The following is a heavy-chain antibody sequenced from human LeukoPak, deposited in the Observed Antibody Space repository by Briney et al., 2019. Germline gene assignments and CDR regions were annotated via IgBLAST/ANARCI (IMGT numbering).Heavy chain of an antibody. V-gene: IGHV4-34*01. CDR2: INHSGST. Sequence: TSETLSLTCAVYGGSLSGYYWSWIRQPPGKGLEWIGEINHSGSTNYNPSLKSRVTISVDTSKNQFSLKLSSVTAADTAVYYCARVWRDTAMVTDYYYMDVWGKGTTVTVSS. J-gene: IGHJ6*03. CDR3: ARVWRDTAMVTDYYYMDV. D-gene: IGHD5-18*01. CDR1: GGSLSGYY.